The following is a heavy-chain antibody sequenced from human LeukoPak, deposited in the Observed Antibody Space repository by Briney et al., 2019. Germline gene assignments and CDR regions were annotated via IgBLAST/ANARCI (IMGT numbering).Heavy chain of an antibody. CDR1: GITFSSYS. Sequence: GGSLRLSCVASGITFSSYSMNWVRQAPGKGLEWVSYISSFSGTINYADSVKGRFTISRDNAKNSLYRQMNSLRAEDTAVYYCARDQGGVGYWGQGTLVTVSS. D-gene: IGHD3-16*01. V-gene: IGHV3-48*01. J-gene: IGHJ4*02. CDR3: ARDQGGVGY. CDR2: ISSFSGTI.